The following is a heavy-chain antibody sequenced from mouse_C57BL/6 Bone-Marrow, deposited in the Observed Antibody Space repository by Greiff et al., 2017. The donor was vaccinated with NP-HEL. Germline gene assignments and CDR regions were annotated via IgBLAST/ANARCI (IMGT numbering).Heavy chain of an antibody. J-gene: IGHJ4*01. D-gene: IGHD2-3*01. CDR2: IDPSDSYT. CDR3: ARHEDGYDY. CDR1: GYTFTSYW. Sequence: QVQLQQPGAELVKPGASVKLSCKASGYTFTSYWMQWVKQRPGQGLEWIGEIDPSDSYTNYNQKFKGKATLTVDTSSSTVYMELSRLTSEDSAVYFCARHEDGYDYWGQGTSVTVSS. V-gene: IGHV1-50*01.